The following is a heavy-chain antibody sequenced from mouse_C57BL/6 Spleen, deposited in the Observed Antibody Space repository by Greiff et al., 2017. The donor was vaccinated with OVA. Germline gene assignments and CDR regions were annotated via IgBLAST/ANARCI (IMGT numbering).Heavy chain of an antibody. CDR3: ARSWYDRGLDY. Sequence: QVQLQQPGAELVKPGASVKMSCKASGYTFTSYWMTWVQQRPGQGLEWIGDIYPGSGSTNYNAKFKGKATLTVDTSSSTAYMQLSTLTSEDSAVYYGARSWYDRGLDYWGQGTTLTVSS. CDR1: GYTFTSYW. V-gene: IGHV1-55*01. CDR2: IYPGSGST. J-gene: IGHJ2*01. D-gene: IGHD2-14*01.